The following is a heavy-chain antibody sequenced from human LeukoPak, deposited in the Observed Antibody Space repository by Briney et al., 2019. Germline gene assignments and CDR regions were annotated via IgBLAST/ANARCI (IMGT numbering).Heavy chain of an antibody. Sequence: SQTLSLTCAISGDSVSSNSAAWNWIRQSPSRGLEWLGRTYYRSKWYNDYAVSVKSRITINPDTSKNQCSLQLNSVTPEDTAVYYCARDPLLTYYYDSSGYPYYYYGMDVWGQGTTVTVSS. CDR3: ARDPLLTYYYDSSGYPYYYYGMDV. V-gene: IGHV6-1*01. CDR2: TYYRSKWYN. D-gene: IGHD3-22*01. CDR1: GDSVSSNSAA. J-gene: IGHJ6*02.